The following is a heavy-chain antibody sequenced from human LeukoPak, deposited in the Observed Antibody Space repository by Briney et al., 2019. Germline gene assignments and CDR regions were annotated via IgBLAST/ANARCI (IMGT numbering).Heavy chain of an antibody. D-gene: IGHD5-18*01. CDR3: ASMYVDTAMVFDY. J-gene: IGHJ4*02. Sequence: GGSLRLSCAASGFTFSSYSMNWVRQAPGKGLEWVSSISSSSSYIYYADSVKGRFTISRDNAKNLLYLQMNSLRAEDTAVCYCASMYVDTAMVFDYWGQGTLVTVSS. CDR2: ISSSSSYI. V-gene: IGHV3-21*01. CDR1: GFTFSSYS.